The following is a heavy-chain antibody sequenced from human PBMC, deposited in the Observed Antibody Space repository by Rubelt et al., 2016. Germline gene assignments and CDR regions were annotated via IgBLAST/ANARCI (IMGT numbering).Heavy chain of an antibody. Sequence: PGGSLRLSCAASGFTFSTYGMTWVRQAPGKGLEWVSAISGSGGSTYYADSVRGRFTISRDNSKNTLYLQMTSLRAEDTAVFYCAKDRWTDYGDYGGGGSFDYWGQGTLVTVSS. CDR3: AKDRWTDYGDYGGGGSFDY. CDR2: ISGSGGST. V-gene: IGHV3-23*01. J-gene: IGHJ4*02. CDR1: GFTFSTYG. D-gene: IGHD4-17*01.